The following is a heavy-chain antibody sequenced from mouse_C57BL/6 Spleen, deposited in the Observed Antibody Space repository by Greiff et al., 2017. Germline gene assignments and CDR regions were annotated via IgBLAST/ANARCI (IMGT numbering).Heavy chain of an antibody. CDR2: IYPGDGDT. D-gene: IGHD1-1*01. CDR1: GYAFSSSW. V-gene: IGHV1-82*01. Sequence: QVQLQQSGPELVKPGASVKISCKASGYAFSSSWMNWVKQRPGKGLEWIGRIYPGDGDTNYNGKFKGKATLTADKSSSTAYMQLSSLTSEDSTVDFCARGNYYGSSRYFDVWGTGTTVTVSS. J-gene: IGHJ1*03. CDR3: ARGNYYGSSRYFDV.